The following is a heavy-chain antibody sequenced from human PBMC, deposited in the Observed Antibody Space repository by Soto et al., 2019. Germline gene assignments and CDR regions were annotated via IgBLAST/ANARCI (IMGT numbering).Heavy chain of an antibody. Sequence: PGGSLRLSCAASGFTFSSYAMSLVRQSPGKGLEWVSAISGSGGSTYYADSVKGRFTISRENSKNTLYLQMNRLRAEDTAVYYCAKTVPVHYLQGDYWRQGSXFTLST. J-gene: IGHJ4*02. CDR2: ISGSGGST. CDR3: AKTVPVHYLQGDY. V-gene: IGHV3-23*01. D-gene: IGHD3-10*01. CDR1: GFTFSSYA.